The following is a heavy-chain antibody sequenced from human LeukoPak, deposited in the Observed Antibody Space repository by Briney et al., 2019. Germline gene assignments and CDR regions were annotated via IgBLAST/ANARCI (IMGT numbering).Heavy chain of an antibody. CDR1: GGSIRNYY. CDR3: ARDGAGGDSSGYFMRSNWFDP. Sequence: SETLSLTCSVSGGSIRNYYWNWIRQSAGRGLELIGRIHTSGSTNYNPSLKSRVTISVDTSKNQFSLKLSSVTAADTAVYYCARDGAGGDSSGYFMRSNWFDPWGQGTLVTVSS. CDR2: IHTSGST. D-gene: IGHD3-22*01. J-gene: IGHJ5*02. V-gene: IGHV4-4*07.